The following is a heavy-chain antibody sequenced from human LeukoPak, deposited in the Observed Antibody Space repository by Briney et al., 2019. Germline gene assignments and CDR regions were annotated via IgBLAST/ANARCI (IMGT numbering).Heavy chain of an antibody. CDR3: ARVTIPYDSSGYSFDY. CDR2: IIPIFGTA. CDR1: GGTFSSYA. V-gene: IGHV1-69*05. J-gene: IGHJ4*02. D-gene: IGHD3-22*01. Sequence: GSSVKVSCKASGGTFSSYAISWVRQAPGQGLEWMGGIIPIFGTANYAQKFQGRVTITTDESTSTAYMELSSLRSEDTAVYYCARVTIPYDSSGYSFDYWGQGTLVTVSS.